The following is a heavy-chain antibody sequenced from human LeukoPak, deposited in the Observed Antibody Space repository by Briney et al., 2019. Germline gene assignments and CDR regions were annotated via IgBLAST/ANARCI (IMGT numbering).Heavy chain of an antibody. CDR2: IYYSGST. V-gene: IGHV4-59*01. Sequence: PSETLSLTCTVSGGSISSYYWSWIRQPPGKGLEWIGYIYYSGSTNYNPSLKSRVTISVDTSKNQFSLKLSSVTAADTAVYYCAREHYGGNSVVAFDIWGQGTMVTVSS. J-gene: IGHJ3*02. CDR3: AREHYGGNSVVAFDI. CDR1: GGSISSYY. D-gene: IGHD4-23*01.